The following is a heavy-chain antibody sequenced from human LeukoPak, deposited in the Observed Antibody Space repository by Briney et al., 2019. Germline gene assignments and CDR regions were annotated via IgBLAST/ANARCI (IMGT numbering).Heavy chain of an antibody. CDR1: GFTVSSNY. V-gene: IGHV3-53*01. CDR2: ICSGGST. J-gene: IGHJ4*02. CDR3: ARERYCSGGSCYGPHTYYFDY. Sequence: GGSLRLSCAASGFTVSSNYMSWVRQAPGKGLGWVSVICSGGSTYYADSVKGRFTISRDNSKNTLYLQMNSLRAEDTAVYYSARERYCSGGSCYGPHTYYFDYWGQGTLVTVSS. D-gene: IGHD2-15*01.